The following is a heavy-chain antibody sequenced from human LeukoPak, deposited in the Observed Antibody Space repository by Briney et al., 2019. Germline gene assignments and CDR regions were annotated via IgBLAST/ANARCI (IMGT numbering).Heavy chain of an antibody. Sequence: ASVKVSFKASGYTFTCYYMHWVRQAPGQGLEWMGWINPNSGGTNYAQKFQGRVTMTRDTSISTAYMELSRLRSDDTAVYYCARPHYDFWSGYYYYFDYWGQGTLVTVSS. CDR3: ARPHYDFWSGYYYYFDY. CDR1: GYTFTCYY. V-gene: IGHV1-2*02. J-gene: IGHJ4*02. CDR2: INPNSGGT. D-gene: IGHD3-3*01.